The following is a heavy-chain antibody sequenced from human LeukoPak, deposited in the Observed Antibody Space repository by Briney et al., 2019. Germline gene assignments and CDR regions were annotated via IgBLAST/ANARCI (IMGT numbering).Heavy chain of an antibody. CDR3: AKMKGHPLPKYYMDV. D-gene: IGHD1-26*01. Sequence: AGGSLRLSCAASGFTVSRDYMNWVRQAPGKGLEWVSGIINSGDTLYGDSVKGRFTISRDNSKNTLYLEMNSLRAEDTAIYYCAKMKGHPLPKYYMDVWGQGTTVTVSS. V-gene: IGHV3-53*01. CDR1: GFTVSRDY. CDR2: IINSGDT. J-gene: IGHJ6*01.